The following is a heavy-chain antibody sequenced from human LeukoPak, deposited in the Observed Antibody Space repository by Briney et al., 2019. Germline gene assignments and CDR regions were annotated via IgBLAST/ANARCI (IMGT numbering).Heavy chain of an antibody. CDR2: INHSGST. V-gene: IGHV4-34*01. D-gene: IGHD2-2*02. CDR3: ARIGPSNLNCSSTSCYNNWFDP. J-gene: IGHJ5*02. CDR1: GGSFSGYY. Sequence: SETLSLTCAVYGGSFSGYYWSWIRQPPGTGLEWIGEINHSGSTNYNPSLKSRVTISVDTSKNQFSLKLSSVTAADTAVYYCARIGPSNLNCSSTSCYNNWFDPWGQGTLVTVSS.